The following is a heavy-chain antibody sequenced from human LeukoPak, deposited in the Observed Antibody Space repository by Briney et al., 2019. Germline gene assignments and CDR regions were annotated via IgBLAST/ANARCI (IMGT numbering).Heavy chain of an antibody. CDR2: ISGSGGST. J-gene: IGHJ1*01. Sequence: GGSLRLSCAASGFTFSSYAMSWVRQAPGKGLEWVSAISGSGGSTYYADSVKGRFTISRDNSKNTLYLQMNSLRAEDTAVYYCAKEGSYSSSWYPGLIFQHWGQGTLVTVSS. CDR3: AKEGSYSSSWYPGLIFQH. D-gene: IGHD6-13*01. CDR1: GFTFSSYA. V-gene: IGHV3-23*01.